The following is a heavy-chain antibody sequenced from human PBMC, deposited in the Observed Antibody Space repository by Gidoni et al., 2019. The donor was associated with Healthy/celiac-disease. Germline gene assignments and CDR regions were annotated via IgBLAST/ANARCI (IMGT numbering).Heavy chain of an antibody. J-gene: IGHJ4*02. CDR1: GGTFSSYA. D-gene: IGHD6-13*01. CDR3: ATQRIAAAGVFDY. Sequence: VQLVQSGAAVTKPGSSMTVSCKASGGTFSSYAISWVRQAPGQGLEWMGGIIPIFVTANYAQKFQGRVTITADESTSTAYMELSSLRSEDTAVYYCATQRIAAAGVFDYWGQGTLVTVSS. V-gene: IGHV1-69*01. CDR2: IIPIFVTA.